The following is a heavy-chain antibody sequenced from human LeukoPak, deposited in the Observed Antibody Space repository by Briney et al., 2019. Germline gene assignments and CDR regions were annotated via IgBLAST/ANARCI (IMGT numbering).Heavy chain of an antibody. CDR3: AKDRLITMVRGVPAWFDP. J-gene: IGHJ5*02. D-gene: IGHD3-10*01. CDR1: GFTFSSYG. V-gene: IGHV3-30*02. CDR2: IRYDGSNK. Sequence: PGGSLRLSCAASGFTFSSYGMHWVRQAPGKGLEWVAFIRYDGSNKYYADSVKCRFTISRDNSKNTLYLQMNSLRAEDTGVYYCAKDRLITMVRGVPAWFDPWGQGTLVTVSS.